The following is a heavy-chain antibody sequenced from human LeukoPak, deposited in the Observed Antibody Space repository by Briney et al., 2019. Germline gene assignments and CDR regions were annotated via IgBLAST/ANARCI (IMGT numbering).Heavy chain of an antibody. J-gene: IGHJ3*02. D-gene: IGHD2-2*01. V-gene: IGHV4-4*09. CDR1: GGSISGYY. Sequence: SETLSLTCTVSGGSISGYYWSWIRQPPGKGLEFIGYIYTSGSTNYNPSLKSRVTISVDTSKNQFSLKLSSVTAADTAVYYCAGRFNCSSTSCRGSRAFDIWGQGTMVTVSS. CDR3: AGRFNCSSTSCRGSRAFDI. CDR2: IYTSGST.